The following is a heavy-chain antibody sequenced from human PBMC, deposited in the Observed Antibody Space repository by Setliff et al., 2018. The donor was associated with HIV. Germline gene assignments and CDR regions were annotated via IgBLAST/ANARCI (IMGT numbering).Heavy chain of an antibody. CDR2: INPYSGDA. V-gene: IGHV1-2*02. D-gene: IGHD1-7*01. J-gene: IGHJ6*03. Sequence: ASVKVSCKASAYTFTAYGIHWMRQAPGQGLEWMGCINPYSGDARYLHKFKGRVTISSQRSINTAYMELSGLTSDDAAVYYCARDPPGTQLYSPSSHMDIWGKGTAVTVSS. CDR1: AYTFTAYG. CDR3: ARDPPGTQLYSPSSHMDI.